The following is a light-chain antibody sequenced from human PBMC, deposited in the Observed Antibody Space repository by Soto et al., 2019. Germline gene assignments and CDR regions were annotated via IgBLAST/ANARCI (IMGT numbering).Light chain of an antibody. J-gene: IGKJ5*01. Sequence: IVLTQSPATLSLSPCERATLSCSTIQMFSIYLSWYQLKPCESPSLLICDSCSRATGIPARFSGSGSGTDFTLTISSLEPEDFAVYYCQQRSSWPPRITFGQGTRLEIK. V-gene: IGKV3-11*01. CDR2: DSC. CDR1: QMFSIY. CDR3: QQRSSWPPRIT.